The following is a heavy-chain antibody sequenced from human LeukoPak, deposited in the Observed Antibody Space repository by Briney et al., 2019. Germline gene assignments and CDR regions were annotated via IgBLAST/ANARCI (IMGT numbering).Heavy chain of an antibody. Sequence: SETLTLTCTVSGGSINSYYWSWIRQPAGKGLEWIGRVYTSGITTYNPSLKSRITTSVATTTKHFSLKLTSITAADTTADYFCGHNSFDRGYYYYMDF. D-gene: IGHD3/OR15-3a*01. CDR1: GGSINSYY. J-gene: IGHJ6*03. V-gene: IGHV4-4*07. CDR2: VYTSGIT. CDR3: CGHNSFDRGYYYYMDF.